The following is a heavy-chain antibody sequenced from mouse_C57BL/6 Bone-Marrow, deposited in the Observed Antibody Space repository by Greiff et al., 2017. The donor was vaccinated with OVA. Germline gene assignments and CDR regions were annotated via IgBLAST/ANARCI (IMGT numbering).Heavy chain of an antibody. CDR1: GYTFTSYW. Sequence: LKQPGAELVKPGASVKMSCKASGYTFTSYWITWVKQRPGQGLEWIGDIYPGSGSTNYNEKFKSKATLTVDTSSSTAYMQLSSLTSEDSAVYYCARWRYDTTVGDYWGQGTTLTVSS. D-gene: IGHD1-1*01. V-gene: IGHV1-55*01. CDR3: ARWRYDTTVGDY. CDR2: IYPGSGST. J-gene: IGHJ2*01.